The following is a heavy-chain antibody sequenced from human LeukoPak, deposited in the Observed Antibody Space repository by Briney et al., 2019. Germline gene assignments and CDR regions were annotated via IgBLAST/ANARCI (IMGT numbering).Heavy chain of an antibody. J-gene: IGHJ4*02. V-gene: IGHV3-30-3*01. CDR2: ISYDGSNK. Sequence: GGSLRLSCAASGFTVSSNYMSWARQAPGKGLEWVAVISYDGSNKYYADSVKGRFTISRDNSKNTLYLQMNSLRAEDTAVYYCARDRDFDWSPGCFDYWGQGTLVTVSS. D-gene: IGHD3-9*01. CDR3: ARDRDFDWSPGCFDY. CDR1: GFTVSSNY.